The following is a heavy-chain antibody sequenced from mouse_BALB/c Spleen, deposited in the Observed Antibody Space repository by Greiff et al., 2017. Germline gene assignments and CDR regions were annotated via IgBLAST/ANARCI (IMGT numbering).Heavy chain of an antibody. V-gene: IGHV3-6*02. CDR2: ISYDGSN. CDR3: ARDGYYAMDY. Sequence: QLQESGPGLVKPSQSLSLTCSVTGYSITSGYYWNWIRQFPGNKLEWMGYISYDGSNNYNPSLKNRISITRDTSKNQYILKLNSVTTEDTATYYCARDGYYAMDYWGQGTSVTVSS. CDR1: GYSITSGYY. J-gene: IGHJ4*01.